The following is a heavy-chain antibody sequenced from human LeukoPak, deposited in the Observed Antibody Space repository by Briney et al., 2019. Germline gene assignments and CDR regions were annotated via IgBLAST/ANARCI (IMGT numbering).Heavy chain of an antibody. CDR3: AREGKDSSGYPWFDY. V-gene: IGHV3-53*01. J-gene: IGHJ4*02. Sequence: GGSLRLSCAASGFTVSSNYMSWVRQAPGKGLEWVSVIYSGGSTYYADSVKGRFTISRDNSKNTLYLQMNSLRAEDTAVYYGAREGKDSSGYPWFDYWGQGTLVTVSS. CDR1: GFTVSSNY. D-gene: IGHD3-22*01. CDR2: IYSGGST.